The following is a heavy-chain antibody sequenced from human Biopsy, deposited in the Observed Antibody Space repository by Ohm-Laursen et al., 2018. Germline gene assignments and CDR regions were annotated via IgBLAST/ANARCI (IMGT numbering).Heavy chain of an antibody. CDR3: ATPFQYYDSWGGYPPFDH. CDR1: GGTFSNYA. D-gene: IGHD3-3*01. V-gene: IGHV1-69*17. J-gene: IGHJ4*02. Sequence: GSSVKVSCNASGGTFSNYAISWVRQAPGEGLEWMGGIIAVSGLVNYAPKFQGRVSITADKSTTTAYMELSNPKSEDTAVYYCATPFQYYDSWGGYPPFDHWGQGTLVTVSS. CDR2: IIAVSGLV.